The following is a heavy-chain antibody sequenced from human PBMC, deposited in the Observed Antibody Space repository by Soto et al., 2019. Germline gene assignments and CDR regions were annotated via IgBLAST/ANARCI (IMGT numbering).Heavy chain of an antibody. CDR3: ARGRGDETTMNFQH. CDR2: INHSGST. Sequence: PSETLSLTCAVYGGSFSGYYWSWIRQPPGKGLEWIREINHSGSTNYNPSLKSRVTISVDTSKNQFSLKLSSVTAADTAVYYCARGRGDETTMNFQHWGQGTLVTVSS. V-gene: IGHV4-34*01. D-gene: IGHD4-17*01. CDR1: GGSFSGYY. J-gene: IGHJ1*01.